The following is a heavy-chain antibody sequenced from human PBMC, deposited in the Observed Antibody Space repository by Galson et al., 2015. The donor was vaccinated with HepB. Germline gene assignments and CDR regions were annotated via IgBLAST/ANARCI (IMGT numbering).Heavy chain of an antibody. Sequence: SLRLSCAASGFTYSSYGMSWVRQAPGKGLEWVLTISGRGGSTFYADAVRGRFTISRDNPKNRMSLQMNSLIAEDTAKYFCAKDLVAGTWSAYDIWGQGTVGPVSS. CDR1: GFTYSSYG. V-gene: IGHV3-23*01. J-gene: IGHJ3*02. CDR2: ISGRGGST. D-gene: IGHD6-19*01. CDR3: AKDLVAGTWSAYDI.